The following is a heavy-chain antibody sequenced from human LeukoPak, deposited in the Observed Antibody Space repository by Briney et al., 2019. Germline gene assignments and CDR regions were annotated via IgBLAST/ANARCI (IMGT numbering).Heavy chain of an antibody. V-gene: IGHV3-9*01. D-gene: IGHD5-18*01. CDR3: VKGGDTGMVSAFFEK. CDR1: GFTFDDYS. Sequence: PGGSLRLSCAVSGFTFDDYSMHWVRQPPGKGLEWVSGISWNSGNIGYADSVKGRFTISRDNAKNSLHLQMNGLREEDTALYYCVKGGDTGMVSAFFEKWGQGILVSVSS. CDR2: ISWNSGNI. J-gene: IGHJ4*02.